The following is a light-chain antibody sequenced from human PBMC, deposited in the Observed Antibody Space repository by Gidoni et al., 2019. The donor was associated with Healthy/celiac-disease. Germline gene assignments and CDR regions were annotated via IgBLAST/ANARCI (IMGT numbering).Light chain of an antibody. CDR3: QQYGSSPYT. Sequence: ETVFTQSSGTLSLSPGESATLSCRASQSVSSSYLAWYQQKPGQAPRLLIYGASSRATGIPDRFSGSGSGTDFTLTISRLEPEDFAVYYCQQYGSSPYTFGQGTKLEIK. CDR1: QSVSSSY. J-gene: IGKJ2*01. CDR2: GAS. V-gene: IGKV3-20*01.